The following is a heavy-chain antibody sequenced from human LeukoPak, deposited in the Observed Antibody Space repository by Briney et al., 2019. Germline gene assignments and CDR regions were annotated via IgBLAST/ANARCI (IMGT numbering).Heavy chain of an antibody. Sequence: GALRPSFSAPGFTFKSYGMSWGRPGPGKGLEWVSGIVDSGYRTYYADSVKGRFTISRDNSKSTLHLQMNSLRVEDTALYYCAKVHDYGDYLYFDLWGRGTLVTVSS. CDR2: IVDSGYRT. CDR1: GFTFKSYG. J-gene: IGHJ2*01. V-gene: IGHV3-23*01. D-gene: IGHD4-17*01. CDR3: AKVHDYGDYLYFDL.